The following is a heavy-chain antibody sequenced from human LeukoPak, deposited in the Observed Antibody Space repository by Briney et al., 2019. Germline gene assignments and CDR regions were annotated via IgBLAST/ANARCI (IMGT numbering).Heavy chain of an antibody. V-gene: IGHV3-30*02. J-gene: IGHJ4*02. CDR2: IRYDGGNT. CDR1: GFIFSNYA. D-gene: IGHD2-15*01. Sequence: GGSLRLSCAASGFIFSNYAMQWVRQAPGMGLEWVAFIRYDGGNTYYADSVKGRFTISRDNSKNTLYLQMNSLRAEDTAVYYCAIAALCSGGSCYSSDYWGQGTLVTVSS. CDR3: AIAALCSGGSCYSSDY.